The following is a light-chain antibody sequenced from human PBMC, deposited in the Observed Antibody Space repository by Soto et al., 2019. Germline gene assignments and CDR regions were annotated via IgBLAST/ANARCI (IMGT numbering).Light chain of an antibody. CDR1: QSITTY. Sequence: DIQMTQSPSSLSASVGDRVTITCRASQSITTYLNWYQQKPGKAPKLLIYTASSLQSGVPSRFSGGGSGTDFTLTISSLQPEDFATYYCQHDYSTPLTFGGGTKVEIK. V-gene: IGKV1-39*01. CDR3: QHDYSTPLT. CDR2: TAS. J-gene: IGKJ4*01.